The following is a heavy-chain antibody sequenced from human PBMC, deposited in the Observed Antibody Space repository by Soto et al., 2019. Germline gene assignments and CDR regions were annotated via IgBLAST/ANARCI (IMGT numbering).Heavy chain of an antibody. J-gene: IGHJ4*02. Sequence: PVKVSCRSSGATFNSYAISWVRQAPGQGLEWMGGIIPIFGTANYAQKCQGRVTITPDKSTSTAYMALSSLRAADTAGYYCASSPRYWGQGAVVTVSS. CDR2: IIPIFGTA. CDR3: ASSPRY. CDR1: GATFNSYA. V-gene: IGHV1-69*06.